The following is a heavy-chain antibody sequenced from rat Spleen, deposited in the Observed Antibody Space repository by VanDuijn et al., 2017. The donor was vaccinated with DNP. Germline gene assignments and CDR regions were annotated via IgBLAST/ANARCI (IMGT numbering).Heavy chain of an antibody. CDR1: GFTFSHYG. V-gene: IGHV5-31*01. D-gene: IGHD3-8*01. Sequence: EVQLVESGGGPVQPGRSLKLSCTASGFTFSHYGMAWIRQAPAKGLEWLASLTYTCYSTYYTDSVKGRFTITRDNAKSTLYLQVNSLRSEDTATYYCTSNPHIRTAAPFDYWGQGVMVTVSS. J-gene: IGHJ2*01. CDR3: TSNPHIRTAAPFDY. CDR2: LTYTCYST.